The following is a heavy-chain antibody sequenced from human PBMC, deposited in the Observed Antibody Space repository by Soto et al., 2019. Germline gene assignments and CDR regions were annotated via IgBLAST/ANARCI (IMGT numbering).Heavy chain of an antibody. D-gene: IGHD2-15*01. J-gene: IGHJ4*02. CDR2: ISYDGSNK. V-gene: IGHV3-30-3*01. CDR1: GFTFSSYA. Sequence: GGSLRLSCAASGFTFSSYAMHWVRQAPGKGLEWVAVISYDGSNKYYADSVKGRFTISRDNSKNTLYLQMNSLRAEDTAVYYCASPFRLKGINWGQGTLVTVSS. CDR3: ASPFRLKGIN.